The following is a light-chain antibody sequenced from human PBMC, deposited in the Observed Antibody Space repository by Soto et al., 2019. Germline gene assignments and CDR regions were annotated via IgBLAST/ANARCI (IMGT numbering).Light chain of an antibody. CDR3: QQYYSTPYT. CDR2: WAS. J-gene: IGKJ2*01. CDR1: QSVLYSSNNKNY. V-gene: IGKV4-1*01. Sequence: DIVMTQSPDSLAVSLGERATINCKSSQSVLYSSNNKNYLAWYQQKPGQPPKLLIYWASTRESGVPDRFSGSGXGTDFTLTISSLQAEDVXVXXCQQYYSTPYTFGQGTKLEIK.